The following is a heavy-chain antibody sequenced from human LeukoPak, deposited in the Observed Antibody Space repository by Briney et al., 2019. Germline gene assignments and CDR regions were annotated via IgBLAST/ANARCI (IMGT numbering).Heavy chain of an antibody. J-gene: IGHJ4*02. Sequence: AASVKVSCKASGYTFTSYAMNWVRQAPGQGLEWMGWINTNTGNPTYAQGFTGRFVFSLDTSVSTAYLQISSLKAEDTAVYYCARVKRISYSSSWPYDYWGQGTLVTVSS. CDR3: ARVKRISYSSSWPYDY. V-gene: IGHV7-4-1*02. D-gene: IGHD6-13*01. CDR2: INTNTGNP. CDR1: GYTFTSYA.